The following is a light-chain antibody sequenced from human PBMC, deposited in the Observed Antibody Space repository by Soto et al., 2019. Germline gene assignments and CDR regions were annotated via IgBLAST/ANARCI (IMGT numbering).Light chain of an antibody. J-gene: IGLJ3*02. CDR3: LLYYGASWV. Sequence: QAVVTQEPSLTVSPGGTVTLTCASSTGAVTSDYYSNWFQQKPGQAPRPLIYSTDKKHSSTPARFSGSLLGGKAALTLSGVQPEDEAEYYCLLYYGASWVFGGGTWLTVL. CDR1: TGAVTSDYY. V-gene: IGLV7-43*01. CDR2: STD.